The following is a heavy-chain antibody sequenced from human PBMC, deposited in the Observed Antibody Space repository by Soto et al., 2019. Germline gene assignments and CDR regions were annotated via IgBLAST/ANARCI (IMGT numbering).Heavy chain of an antibody. Sequence: SVKVSCKASGGTFSSYAISWVRQAPGQGLEWMGGIIPIFGTANYAQKFQGRVTITADESTSTAYMELSSPRSEDTAVYYCAGRGDGYNYFGPWGQGTLVTVSS. CDR1: GGTFSSYA. V-gene: IGHV1-69*13. CDR3: AGRGDGYNYFGP. J-gene: IGHJ5*02. D-gene: IGHD5-12*01. CDR2: IIPIFGTA.